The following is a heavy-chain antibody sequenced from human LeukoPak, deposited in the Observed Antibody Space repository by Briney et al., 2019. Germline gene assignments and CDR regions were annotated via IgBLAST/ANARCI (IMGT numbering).Heavy chain of an antibody. J-gene: IGHJ6*02. V-gene: IGHV4-31*03. Sequence: SQTLSLTCTVSGGSISSGAYYWSWIRQHPGKGLEWIGFIDYSGGTYYNPSLESRINISVDTSKNQFSLRLSSVTAADTAVYYCARDRRQWLDGYYYGMDVWGQGTTVTVSS. CDR3: ARDRRQWLDGYYYGMDV. CDR1: GGSISSGAYY. CDR2: IDYSGGT. D-gene: IGHD6-19*01.